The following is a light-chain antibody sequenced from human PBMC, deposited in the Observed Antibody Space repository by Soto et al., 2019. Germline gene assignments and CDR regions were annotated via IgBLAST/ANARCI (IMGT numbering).Light chain of an antibody. CDR1: SSDVGSYNL. V-gene: IGLV2-23*02. CDR2: EVS. J-gene: IGLJ2*01. Sequence: QSALTQPASVSGSPGQSITISCTGTSSDVGSYNLVSWYQQHPGKAPKLIIYEVSERPSGVSHRFSGSKTGNTASLTLSGLQAEDEADYYCCSYATPRLFGGGTQLTVL. CDR3: CSYATPRL.